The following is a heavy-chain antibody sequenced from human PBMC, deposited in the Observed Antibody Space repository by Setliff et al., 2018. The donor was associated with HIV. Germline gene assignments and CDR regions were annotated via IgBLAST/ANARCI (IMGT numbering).Heavy chain of an antibody. J-gene: IGHJ4*02. D-gene: IGHD3-16*01. V-gene: IGHV3-23*01. Sequence: PGGSLRLSCVASGFTFNSYWMYWVRQAPGKGLEWVSTISSTGDTDYADSLKGRFTISRDNSKDTLNLQMNGLGAEDTAVYYCAKYDWSEGSYPSDYLDSWGQGTLVTVSS. CDR1: GFTFNSYW. CDR3: AKYDWSEGSYPSDYLDS. CDR2: ISSTGDT.